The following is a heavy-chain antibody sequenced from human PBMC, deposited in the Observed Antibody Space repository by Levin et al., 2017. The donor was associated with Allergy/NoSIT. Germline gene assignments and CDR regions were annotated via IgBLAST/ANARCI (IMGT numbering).Heavy chain of an antibody. Sequence: PGGSLRHSCAASGFTFSSYWMSWVRQAPGKGLEWVANIKQDGSEKYYVDSVKGRFTISRDNAKNSLYLQMNSLRAEDTAVYYCARGGSRITMVRGVIIKIPNGMDVWGQGTTVTVSS. CDR3: ARGGSRITMVRGVIIKIPNGMDV. J-gene: IGHJ6*02. CDR2: IKQDGSEK. V-gene: IGHV3-7*04. CDR1: GFTFSSYW. D-gene: IGHD3-10*01.